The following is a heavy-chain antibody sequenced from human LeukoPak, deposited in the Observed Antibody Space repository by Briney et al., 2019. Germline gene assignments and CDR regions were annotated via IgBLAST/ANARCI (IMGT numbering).Heavy chain of an antibody. J-gene: IGHJ3*01. V-gene: IGHV1-69*13. CDR3: AAEAAYYYDSRDAFDV. CDR1: GGTFSTYA. Sequence: SVKVSCKASGGTFSTYAISWVRQAPGQGLEWMGGIILVFGTANYAQKFQGRVTITADESTSTAYMELSSLRSEDTAVYYCAAEAAYYYDSRDAFDVWGQGTMVTVSS. CDR2: IILVFGTA. D-gene: IGHD3-22*01.